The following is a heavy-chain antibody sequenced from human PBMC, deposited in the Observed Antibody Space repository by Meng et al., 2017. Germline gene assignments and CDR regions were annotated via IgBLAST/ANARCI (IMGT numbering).Heavy chain of an antibody. CDR2: IYSGGST. D-gene: IGHD1-1*01. CDR1: GFTVSSNY. CDR3: ARDWRY. Sequence: VNLVESWGGLVKPGGSLRLACAASGFTVSSNYMSWVRQAPGKGLEWVSVIYSGGSTYDADSVKGRFTISRDNSKNTLYLQMNSLRAEDTAVYYCARDWRYWGQGTLVTVSS. J-gene: IGHJ4*02. V-gene: IGHV3-53*01.